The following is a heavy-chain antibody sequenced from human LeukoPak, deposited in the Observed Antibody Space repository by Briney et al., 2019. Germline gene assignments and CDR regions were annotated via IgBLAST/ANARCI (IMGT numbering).Heavy chain of an antibody. CDR3: AKDSYDILTGYYGFHFFDY. CDR2: ISWDGGST. Sequence: GGSLRLSCAASGFTFDDYTMHWVRQAPGKGLEWVSLISWDGGSTYYADSVKGRFTISRDNSKNPLYLQMNSLRTEDTALYYCAKDSYDILTGYYGFHFFDYWGQGTLVTVSS. CDR1: GFTFDDYT. D-gene: IGHD3-9*01. J-gene: IGHJ4*02. V-gene: IGHV3-43*01.